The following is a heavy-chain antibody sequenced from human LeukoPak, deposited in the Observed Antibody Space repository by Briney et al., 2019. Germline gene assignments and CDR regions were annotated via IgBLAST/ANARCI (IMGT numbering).Heavy chain of an antibody. CDR3: ARAPEYGLYYFDY. CDR1: GDSISSSSYY. V-gene: IGHV4-39*06. Sequence: SETLSLTCTVSGDSISSSSYYWGWIRQPPGKGLEWIGSIYYSGNTYYSPSLKSRVSISVDTSKNQFALKLTSVTAADTAVYYCARAPEYGLYYFDYWGQGTLVTVSS. CDR2: IYYSGNT. D-gene: IGHD1-14*01. J-gene: IGHJ4*02.